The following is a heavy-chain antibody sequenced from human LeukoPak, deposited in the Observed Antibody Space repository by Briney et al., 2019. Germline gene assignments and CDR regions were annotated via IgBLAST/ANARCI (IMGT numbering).Heavy chain of an antibody. Sequence: ASVKVSCKASGNTFTDYYIHWVRQAPGQGLEWMGRISPNSGGTNYAQKFRGRVTMTRDTSLSTAYMELSSLRSDDTAVYYCARDPFTYNQYSRDYFPWGQGTLVTVS. D-gene: IGHD3-22*01. V-gene: IGHV1-2*06. J-gene: IGHJ5*02. CDR1: GNTFTDYY. CDR3: ARDPFTYNQYSRDYFP. CDR2: ISPNSGGT.